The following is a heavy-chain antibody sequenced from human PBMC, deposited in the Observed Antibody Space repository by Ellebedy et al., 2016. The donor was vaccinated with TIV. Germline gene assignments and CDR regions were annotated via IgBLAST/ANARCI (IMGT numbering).Heavy chain of an antibody. Sequence: GESLKISCAASRFTFSGYWMSWVRQAPGKGLEWVANINGDGSKKYYVDSVKGRFTISRDNGKNSVYLRMNSLRTEDTALYYCARDGAYGDYSPGYYGMDVWGQGTTVTVSS. V-gene: IGHV3-7*03. CDR3: ARDGAYGDYSPGYYGMDV. CDR1: RFTFSGYW. J-gene: IGHJ6*02. CDR2: INGDGSKK. D-gene: IGHD4-17*01.